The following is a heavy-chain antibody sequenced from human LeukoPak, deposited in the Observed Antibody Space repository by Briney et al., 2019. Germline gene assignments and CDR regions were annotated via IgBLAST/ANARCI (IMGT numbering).Heavy chain of an antibody. J-gene: IGHJ3*02. Sequence: PSETLSLTCTVSGGSISSYYWSWIRQLPGKGLEWIGYIYYSGSTNYNPSLKSRVTISVDTSKNQFSLKLSSVTAADTAVYYCASATTVTTNGAFDIWGQGTMVTVSS. CDR3: ASATTVTTNGAFDI. D-gene: IGHD4-17*01. CDR1: GGSISSYY. V-gene: IGHV4-59*01. CDR2: IYYSGST.